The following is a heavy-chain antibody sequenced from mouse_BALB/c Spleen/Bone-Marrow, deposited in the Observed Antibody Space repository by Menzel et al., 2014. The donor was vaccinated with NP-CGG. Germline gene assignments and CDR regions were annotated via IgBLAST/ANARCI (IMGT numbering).Heavy chain of an antibody. CDR3: AREGDYGNYWYFDV. CDR1: GFTFSSFG. V-gene: IGHV5-17*02. J-gene: IGHJ1*01. D-gene: IGHD2-1*01. Sequence: EVNVVESGGGLVQPGGSRKLSCAASGFTFSSFGMHWVRPAPEKGLEWVAYISSGSSTIYYADTVKGRFTISRDNPKNTLFLQMTSLRSEDTAMYYCAREGDYGNYWYFDVWGAGTTVTVSS. CDR2: ISSGSSTI.